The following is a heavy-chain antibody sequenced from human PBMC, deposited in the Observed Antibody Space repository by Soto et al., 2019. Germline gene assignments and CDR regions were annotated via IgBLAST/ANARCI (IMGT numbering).Heavy chain of an antibody. CDR2: INAGNGNT. CDR1: GYTFTSYA. D-gene: IGHD3-16*01. J-gene: IGHJ4*02. V-gene: IGHV1-3*01. Sequence: QVQLVQSGAEVKKPGASVKVSCKASGYTFTSYAMHWVRQAPGHRLEWMGWINAGNGNTKYSQKFQGRVTITRDTSASTAYMELSSLRSEDTAVYYCARDKDMITFGGGFSYYFDYWGQGTLVTVSS. CDR3: ARDKDMITFGGGFSYYFDY.